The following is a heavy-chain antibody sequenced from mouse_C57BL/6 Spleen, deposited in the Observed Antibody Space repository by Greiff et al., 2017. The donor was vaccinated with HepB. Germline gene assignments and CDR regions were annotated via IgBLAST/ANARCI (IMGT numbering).Heavy chain of an antibody. D-gene: IGHD3-2*02. CDR2: INPSSGYT. CDR1: GYTFTSYT. V-gene: IGHV1-4*01. Sequence: VKLVESGAELARPGASVKMSCKASGYTFTSYTMHWVKQRPGQGLEWIGYINPSSGYTKYNQKFKDKATLTADKSSSTAYMQLSSLTSEDSAVYYCARKGDSSGYDYYAMDYWGQGTSVTVSS. CDR3: ARKGDSSGYDYYAMDY. J-gene: IGHJ4*01.